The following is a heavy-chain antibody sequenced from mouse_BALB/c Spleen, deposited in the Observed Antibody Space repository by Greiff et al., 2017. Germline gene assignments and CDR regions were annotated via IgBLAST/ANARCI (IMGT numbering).Heavy chain of an antibody. Sequence: LQQPGSELVRPGASVKLSCKASGYTFTSYWMHWVKQRHGQGLEWIGNIYPGSGSTNYDEKFKSKGTLTVDTSSSTAYMHLSSLTSEDAAVYYCTRAYYYGSPWFADWGQGTLVTVSA. CDR3: TRAYYYGSPWFAD. CDR1: GYTFTSYW. CDR2: IYPGSGST. J-gene: IGHJ3*01. V-gene: IGHV1S22*01. D-gene: IGHD1-1*01.